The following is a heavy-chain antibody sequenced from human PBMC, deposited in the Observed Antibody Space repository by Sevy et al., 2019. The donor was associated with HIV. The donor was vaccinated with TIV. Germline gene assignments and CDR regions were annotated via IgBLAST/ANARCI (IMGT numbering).Heavy chain of an antibody. J-gene: IGHJ4*02. CDR3: AGEVGGFNWRPYYFDS. CDR1: GFTFNKYW. V-gene: IGHV3-7*01. CDR2: IKQDESET. Sequence: GGSLRLSCAASGFTFNKYWMSWVRQTPEKGLEWVATIKQDESETYYVDSVKGRLVISRDNGKNSVFLQMNGLRVEDTALYYCAGEVGGFNWRPYYFDSWGQGTLVTVSS. D-gene: IGHD3-3*01.